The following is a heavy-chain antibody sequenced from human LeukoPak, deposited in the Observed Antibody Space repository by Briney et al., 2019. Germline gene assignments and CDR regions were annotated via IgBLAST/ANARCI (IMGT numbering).Heavy chain of an antibody. CDR1: GFTFSSYA. Sequence: GGSLRLSCAASGFTFSSYAMHWVRQAPGKGLEWVAVISYDGSNKYYADSVKGRFTISRGNSKNTLYLQMNSLRAEDTAVYYCARDQGLVVPAAIDYWGQGTLVTVSS. V-gene: IGHV3-30*04. CDR2: ISYDGSNK. J-gene: IGHJ4*02. D-gene: IGHD2-2*02. CDR3: ARDQGLVVPAAIDY.